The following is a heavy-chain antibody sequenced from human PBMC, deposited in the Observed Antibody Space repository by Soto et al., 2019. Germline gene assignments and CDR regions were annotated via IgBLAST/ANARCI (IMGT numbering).Heavy chain of an antibody. D-gene: IGHD3-3*01. CDR2: ISWNSGSI. J-gene: IGHJ6*03. CDR1: GFTFDDYA. Sequence: GGSLRLSCAASGFTFDDYAMHWVRQAPGKGLEWVSGISWNSGSIGYADSVKGRFTISRDNAKNSLYLQMNSLRAEDTALYYCAKDMYDFPPPHYMDVWGKGTTVTVSS. CDR3: AKDMYDFPPPHYMDV. V-gene: IGHV3-9*01.